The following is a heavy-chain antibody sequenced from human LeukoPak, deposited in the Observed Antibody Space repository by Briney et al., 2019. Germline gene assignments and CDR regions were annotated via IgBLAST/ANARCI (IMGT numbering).Heavy chain of an antibody. Sequence: SETLSLTCTVSDGSISSYYWSWIRQPAGKGLEWIGRIYTSGSTNYNPSLKSRVTMSVDTSKNQFSLKLSSVTAADTAVYYCARGILLWFGELYFDYWGQGTLVTVSS. CDR2: IYTSGST. V-gene: IGHV4-4*07. J-gene: IGHJ4*02. CDR1: DGSISSYY. CDR3: ARGILLWFGELYFDY. D-gene: IGHD3-10*01.